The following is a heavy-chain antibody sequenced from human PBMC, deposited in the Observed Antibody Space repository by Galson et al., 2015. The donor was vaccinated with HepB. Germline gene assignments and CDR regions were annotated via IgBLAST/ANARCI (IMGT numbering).Heavy chain of an antibody. CDR1: GFTFRSYG. J-gene: IGHJ3*02. V-gene: IGHV3-23*01. Sequence: SLRLSCAASGFTFRSYGMSWVRQAPGKGLEWVSAISGSGGSTFYADSVKGRFTISRDNSKNTLYLQMNSLRAEDTAIYYCAKDAYSYNQVFDPFDIWGQGTMVTVSS. D-gene: IGHD3-16*02. CDR2: ISGSGGST. CDR3: AKDAYSYNQVFDPFDI.